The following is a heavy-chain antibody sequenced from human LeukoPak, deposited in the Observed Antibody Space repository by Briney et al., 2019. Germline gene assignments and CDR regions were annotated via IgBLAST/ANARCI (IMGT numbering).Heavy chain of an antibody. CDR1: GGTFSSYA. D-gene: IGHD6-6*01. J-gene: IGHJ4*02. CDR2: IIPIFGTA. V-gene: IGHV1-69*13. Sequence: VASVKVSCKASGGTFSSYAISWVRQAPGQGLEWMGGIIPIFGTANYAQKFQGRVTITADESTSTAYMELSSLRSEDTAVYYCARDSDSSSSADYWGQGTLVTVSS. CDR3: ARDSDSSSSADY.